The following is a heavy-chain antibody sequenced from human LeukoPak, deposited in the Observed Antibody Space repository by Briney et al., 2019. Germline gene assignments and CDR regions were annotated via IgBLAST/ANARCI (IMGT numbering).Heavy chain of an antibody. CDR3: ARAYYYDNSGYFDY. V-gene: IGHV4-39*01. Sequence: PSETLSLTCTVSDDSISSSNYYWGWIRQPPGKGLEWIRTIYYSGSTYYNPSLKSQVTISIDTSKNQFSLRLSSVTVADTAVYYCARAYYYDNSGYFDYWGQGTLVTVSS. D-gene: IGHD3-22*01. CDR2: IYYSGST. CDR1: DDSISSSNYY. J-gene: IGHJ4*02.